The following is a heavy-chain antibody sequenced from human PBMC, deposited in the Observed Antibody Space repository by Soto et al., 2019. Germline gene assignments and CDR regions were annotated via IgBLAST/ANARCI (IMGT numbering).Heavy chain of an antibody. Sequence: QVPLVDSGGGVVQPGRSLRLSCAPSGFTFSSYGMHWVRQAPGKGLEWVAVIWYDGSNKYYADSVKGRFTISRDNSKNTLYLQMNSLRAEDTAVYYCARGGGDFGYFDYWGQGTLVTVSS. CDR1: GFTFSSYG. D-gene: IGHD2-21*01. CDR2: IWYDGSNK. CDR3: ARGGGDFGYFDY. J-gene: IGHJ4*02. V-gene: IGHV3-33*01.